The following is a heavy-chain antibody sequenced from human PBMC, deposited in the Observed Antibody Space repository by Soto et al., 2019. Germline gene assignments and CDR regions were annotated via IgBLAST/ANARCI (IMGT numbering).Heavy chain of an antibody. Sequence: GGSLRLSCAASGFTFDDYTMHWLRQAPGKGLEWVSLISWDGGSTYYADSVKGRFTISRDNSKNSLYLQMNSLRTEDTALYYCAKDNLGLHFDYWGQGTLVTVSS. J-gene: IGHJ4*02. CDR2: ISWDGGST. V-gene: IGHV3-43*01. CDR3: AKDNLGLHFDY. CDR1: GFTFDDYT.